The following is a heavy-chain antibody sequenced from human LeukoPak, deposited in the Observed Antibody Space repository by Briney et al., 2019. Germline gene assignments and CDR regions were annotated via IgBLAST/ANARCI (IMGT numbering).Heavy chain of an antibody. J-gene: IGHJ4*02. Sequence: GGSLRVSCAASGFTFSSFWMHWVRHAPGKGLVWVSAISGSGGSTYYADSVKGRVTISRDNSTNTLYLQMNSVRAEDTAVYYCAKEAAIVVVVAAASAHFDYWGQGTLVTVPS. CDR1: GFTFSSFW. CDR2: ISGSGGST. D-gene: IGHD2-15*01. CDR3: AKEAAIVVVVAAASAHFDY. V-gene: IGHV3-23*01.